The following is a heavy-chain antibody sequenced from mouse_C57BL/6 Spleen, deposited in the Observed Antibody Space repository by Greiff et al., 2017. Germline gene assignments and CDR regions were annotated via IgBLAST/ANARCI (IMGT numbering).Heavy chain of an antibody. D-gene: IGHD1-1*01. CDR1: GYAFSSYW. CDR3: ARCYYYGSSYGWYFDV. Sequence: VQLQQSGAELAKPGASVKISCKASGYAFSSYWMNWVKQRPGKGLEWIGQIYPGDGATNYNGKFKGKATLTADKSSSTAYMQLSSLTSEDSAVYFCARCYYYGSSYGWYFDVWGTGTTVTVSS. J-gene: IGHJ1*03. V-gene: IGHV1-80*01. CDR2: IYPGDGAT.